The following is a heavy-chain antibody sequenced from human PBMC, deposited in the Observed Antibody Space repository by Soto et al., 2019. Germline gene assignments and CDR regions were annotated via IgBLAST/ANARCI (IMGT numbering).Heavy chain of an antibody. CDR3: ARGSGSGDDGPYYYYGMDV. J-gene: IGHJ6*02. Sequence: ASVKVSCKASGYTFTGYYMHWVRQAPGQGLEWMGWINPNSGGTNYAQKFQGWVTMTRDTSISTAYMELSRLRSDDTAVYYCARGSGSGDDGPYYYYGMDVWGQGTTVTVSS. CDR1: GYTFTGYY. V-gene: IGHV1-2*04. D-gene: IGHD5-12*01. CDR2: INPNSGGT.